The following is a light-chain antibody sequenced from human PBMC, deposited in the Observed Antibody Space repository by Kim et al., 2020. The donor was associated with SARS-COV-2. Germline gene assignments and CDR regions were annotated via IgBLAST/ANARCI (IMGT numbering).Light chain of an antibody. J-gene: IGLJ2*01. CDR3: GTDHGSENNFVMV. CDR1: SGYSDYK. Sequence: QPVLTQPTSASASLGASVTLNCTLSSGYSDYKVDWYQQRPGKGPRFVMRVGTGGIVGSKGDGIPDRFSVLGSGLNRYLTIKNIQEEDESDYHCGTDHGSENNFVMVFGGGTKLTVL. V-gene: IGLV9-49*01. CDR2: VGTGGIVG.